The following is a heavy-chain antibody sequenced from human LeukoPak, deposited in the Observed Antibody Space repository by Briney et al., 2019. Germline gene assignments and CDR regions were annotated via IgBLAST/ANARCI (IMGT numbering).Heavy chain of an antibody. CDR3: VSDNSPYYFDF. V-gene: IGHV4-4*07. J-gene: IGHJ4*02. Sequence: SETLSLTCTVSGDSMSSYYWSWIRQPAGKGLEWIGRLPRGMTDYNPSLKSRVSMSLDTSKNHFSLELTSVTAADTAVYFCVSDNSPYYFDFWGPGSLVTVSS. CDR2: LPRGMT. CDR1: GDSMSSYY. D-gene: IGHD1-14*01.